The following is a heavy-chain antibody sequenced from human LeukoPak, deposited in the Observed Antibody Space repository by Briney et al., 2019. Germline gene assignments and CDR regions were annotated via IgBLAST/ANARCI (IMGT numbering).Heavy chain of an antibody. CDR1: GFTFSSYA. J-gene: IGHJ4*02. CDR2: ISGSGGST. CDR3: AKCITGSGWYYYFDY. V-gene: IGHV3-23*01. D-gene: IGHD6-19*01. Sequence: GGSLRLSCAASGFTFSSYAMSWVRQAPGKGLEWVSAISGSGGSTYYADSVKGRFTISRDNSRNTLYLQMNSLRAEDTAVYYCAKCITGSGWYYYFDYWGQGTLVTVSS.